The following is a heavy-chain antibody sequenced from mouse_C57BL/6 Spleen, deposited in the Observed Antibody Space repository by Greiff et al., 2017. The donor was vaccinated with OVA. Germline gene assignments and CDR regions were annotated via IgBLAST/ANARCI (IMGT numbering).Heavy chain of an antibody. CDR1: GYTFTSYW. V-gene: IGHV1-53*01. CDR2: INPSNGGT. CDR3: ARTLTGTSWYFDV. J-gene: IGHJ1*03. Sequence: QVQLQQPGPELVKPGASVKLSCKASGYTFTSYWMHWVKQRPGQGLEWIGNINPSNGGTNYNEKFKSKATLTVDKSSSTAYMQLSSLTSEDSAVYYCARTLTGTSWYFDVWGTGTTVTVSS. D-gene: IGHD4-1*01.